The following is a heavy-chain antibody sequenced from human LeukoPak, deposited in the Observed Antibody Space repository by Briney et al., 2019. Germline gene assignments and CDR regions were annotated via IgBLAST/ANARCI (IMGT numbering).Heavy chain of an antibody. CDR1: GFTFSGFA. V-gene: IGHV3-23*01. Sequence: GGSLGLSCAASGFTFSGFAMSWVRQAPGKGLEWVSTVSRFGDGTFYADSVRGRFTISRDNSKNTLYLQMNSLRADDTAVYYCAKDYAVGSLGSWGQGTLVTVSS. CDR2: VSRFGDGT. CDR3: AKDYAVGSLGS. J-gene: IGHJ4*02. D-gene: IGHD2-2*01.